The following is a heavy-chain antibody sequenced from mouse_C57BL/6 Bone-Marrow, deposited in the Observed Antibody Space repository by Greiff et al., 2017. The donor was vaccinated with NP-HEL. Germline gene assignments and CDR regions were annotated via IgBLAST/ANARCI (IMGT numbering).Heavy chain of an antibody. Sequence: EVQLVESGGGLVKPGGSLKLSCAASGFTFSSYAMSWVRQTPEKRLEWVATISDGGSYTYYPDNVKGRFTISRDNAKNNLYLQMSHLKSEDTAMYYCARDRSPRAMDYWGQGTSVTVSS. J-gene: IGHJ4*01. V-gene: IGHV5-4*01. CDR1: GFTFSSYA. CDR2: ISDGGSYT. CDR3: ARDRSPRAMDY.